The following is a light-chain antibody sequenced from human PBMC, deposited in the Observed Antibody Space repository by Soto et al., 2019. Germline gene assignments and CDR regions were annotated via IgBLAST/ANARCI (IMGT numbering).Light chain of an antibody. CDR3: SSYTSSSTPRV. CDR2: DVS. Sequence: QSALTQPASVSGSPGQSITISCTGTSSDVGGYNYVSWYQQHPGKAPKLMIYDVSNWPSGVSNRFSGSKSGNTASLTISGLQAEDEADYYCSSYTSSSTPRVFGGGTKVTVL. V-gene: IGLV2-14*01. CDR1: SSDVGGYNY. J-gene: IGLJ3*02.